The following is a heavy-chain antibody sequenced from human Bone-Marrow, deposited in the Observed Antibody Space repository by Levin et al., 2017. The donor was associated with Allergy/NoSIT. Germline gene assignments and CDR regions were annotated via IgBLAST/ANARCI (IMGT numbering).Heavy chain of an antibody. CDR2: ISGTGGGT. J-gene: IGHJ4*02. D-gene: IGHD6-13*01. Sequence: GESLKISCAASGFTFSTYGMSWVRQAPGKGLEWVSSISGTGGGTYYADSVKGRFTMSRDNSKNTLYLQMNSLRVEDTALYYCARDSPYISSWYGRGDCWGQGTLVTVSS. V-gene: IGHV3-23*01. CDR3: ARDSPYISSWYGRGDC. CDR1: GFTFSTYG.